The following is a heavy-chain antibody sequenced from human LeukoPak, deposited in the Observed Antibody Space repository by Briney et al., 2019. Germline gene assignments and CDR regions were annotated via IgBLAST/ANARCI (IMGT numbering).Heavy chain of an antibody. V-gene: IGHV4-34*01. Sequence: SETLSLTCGVYGDSFSGFYWTWVRQAPGKGLEWIGEISYSGTPRYNPSLNSRITITLDTSKKQISLNLSPVTAADTAVYYCVRGNVKHYQSVADEYYYYMDVWGKGTAVIVTS. CDR1: GDSFSGFY. CDR2: ISYSGTP. D-gene: IGHD2/OR15-2a*01. J-gene: IGHJ6*03. CDR3: VRGNVKHYQSVADEYYYYMDV.